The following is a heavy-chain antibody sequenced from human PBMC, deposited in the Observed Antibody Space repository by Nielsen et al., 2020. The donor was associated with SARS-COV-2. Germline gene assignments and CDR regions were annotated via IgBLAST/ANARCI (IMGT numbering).Heavy chain of an antibody. D-gene: IGHD4-17*01. CDR1: GGSISSYY. CDR3: ARGKETVTHNWFDP. Sequence: SETLSLTCTVSGGSISSYYWSWIRQPAGKGLEWIGRIYTSGSTNYNPSLKSRVTISVDTSKNQFSLKLSSVTAADTAVYYCARGKETVTHNWFDPWGQGTLVTVSS. V-gene: IGHV4-4*07. J-gene: IGHJ5*02. CDR2: IYTSGST.